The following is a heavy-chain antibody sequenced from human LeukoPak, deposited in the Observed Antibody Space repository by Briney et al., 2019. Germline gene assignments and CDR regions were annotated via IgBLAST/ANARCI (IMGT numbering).Heavy chain of an antibody. D-gene: IGHD3-3*01. V-gene: IGHV3-23*01. J-gene: IGHJ6*02. Sequence: PGGSLRLSCAASGFTFSNYAMSWVRQAPGKGLEWVSGISGSGGNTCYADSVKGRFTISRDISKNTLFLQMNSLRAEDTAVYFCVKGTDYDFWTGYSYYYGMDVWGQGTTVTVSS. CDR1: GFTFSNYA. CDR3: VKGTDYDFWTGYSYYYGMDV. CDR2: ISGSGGNT.